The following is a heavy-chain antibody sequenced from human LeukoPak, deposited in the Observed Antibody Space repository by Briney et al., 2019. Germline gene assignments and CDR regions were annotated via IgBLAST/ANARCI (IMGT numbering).Heavy chain of an antibody. V-gene: IGHV4-39*01. D-gene: IGHD5-18*01. CDR2: IFYSGAT. CDR3: ATLNTYGWYFDN. J-gene: IGHJ4*02. Sequence: PSETLSLTCSFYGRSISNSRYYCGWLRQPPGKGLEWIGSIFYSGATNSNPSLRSRLTISVDTSKNQFSLKLGSVTAADAAVYYCATLNTYGWYFDNWGQGTLVTVSS. CDR1: GRSISNSRYY.